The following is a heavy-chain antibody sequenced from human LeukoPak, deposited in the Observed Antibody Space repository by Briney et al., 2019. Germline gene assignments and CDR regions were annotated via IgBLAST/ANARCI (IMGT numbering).Heavy chain of an antibody. Sequence: GGSLRLSCAASGFTFSSYAMSWVRQAPGKGLEWVSAISGSGGSTYYADSVKGRFTISKDNAKNTLYLQTDSLRAEDTAVYYCARGFYGEHAFDIWGQGTMVTVSS. CDR3: ARGFYGEHAFDI. CDR2: ISGSGGST. D-gene: IGHD3-10*01. V-gene: IGHV3-23*01. J-gene: IGHJ3*02. CDR1: GFTFSSYA.